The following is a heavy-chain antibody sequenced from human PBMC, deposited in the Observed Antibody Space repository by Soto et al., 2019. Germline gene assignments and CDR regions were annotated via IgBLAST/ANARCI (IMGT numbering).Heavy chain of an antibody. D-gene: IGHD4-17*01. CDR2: IYYSGST. CDR1: GGSVSSGSYY. J-gene: IGHJ2*01. V-gene: IGHV4-61*01. CDR3: LSVIKGNYPYGYLVEL. Sequence: PSETLSLTCTVSGGSVSSGSYYWCWIRQPPGKGLECIGYIYYSGSTNYNPSLKSRVTISVDTSKNQFSLKLSSVTAADTAVYYCLSVIKGNYPYGYLVELWAQGSLDIVS.